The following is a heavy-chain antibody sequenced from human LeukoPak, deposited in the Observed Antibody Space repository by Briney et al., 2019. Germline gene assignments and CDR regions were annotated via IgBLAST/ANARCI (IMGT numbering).Heavy chain of an antibody. J-gene: IGHJ4*02. V-gene: IGHV3-21*01. CDR3: ARDSNNYYDSSGYYATPLDY. CDR1: GFTLSSYS. D-gene: IGHD3-22*01. CDR2: ISSSSSYI. Sequence: SGGSLRLSCAASGFTLSSYSMNWVRQAPGKGLGWVSSISSSSSYIYYADSVKGRFTISRDNAKNSLYLQMNSLRAEDTAVYYCARDSNNYYDSSGYYATPLDYWGQGTLVTVSS.